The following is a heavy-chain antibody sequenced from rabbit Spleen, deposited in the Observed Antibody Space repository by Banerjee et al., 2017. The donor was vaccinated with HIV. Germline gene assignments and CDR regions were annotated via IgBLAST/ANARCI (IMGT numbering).Heavy chain of an antibody. Sequence: LVEYGGDVVQPGASLTLTCTASGFSFNNNYYMCWVRQAPGKGLEWIACIYGGDGYSTAYASWAKGRFTVSKTSSTTVTLQMTGLTAADTATYFCARDTGSSFSSYGMDLWGPGTLVTVS. V-gene: IGHV1S40*01. CDR1: GFSFNNNYY. J-gene: IGHJ6*01. CDR2: IYGGDGYST. D-gene: IGHD8-1*01. CDR3: ARDTGSSFSSYGMDL.